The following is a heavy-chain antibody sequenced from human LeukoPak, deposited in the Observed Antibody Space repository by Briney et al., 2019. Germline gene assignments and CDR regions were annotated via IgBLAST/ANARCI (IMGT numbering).Heavy chain of an antibody. CDR2: ISSSSSYI. V-gene: IGHV3-21*01. Sequence: GGSLRLSCAASGFTFSSYSMNWVRQAPGKGLEWVSSISSSSSYIYYADSVKGRFTISRDNAKNSLYLQMNSLRAEDTAAYYCARESGGSYYPQFDYWGQGTLVTVSS. D-gene: IGHD1-26*01. CDR1: GFTFSSYS. CDR3: ARESGGSYYPQFDY. J-gene: IGHJ4*02.